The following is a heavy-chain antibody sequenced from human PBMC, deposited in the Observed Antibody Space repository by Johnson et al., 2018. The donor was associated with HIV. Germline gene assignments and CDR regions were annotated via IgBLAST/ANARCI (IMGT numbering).Heavy chain of an antibody. J-gene: IGHJ3*02. Sequence: VQLVESGGGLVQPGGSLRLSCAASGFIFSSYWMTWVRQAPGKGLEWVSGISWNSGSIGYADSVKGRFTISRDIAKNSLYLQMDSLRAEDSAVYYCARAGSGYYGSSFDIWGQGTTLTVSS. V-gene: IGHV3-48*04. CDR1: GFIFSSYW. CDR3: ARAGSGYYGSSFDI. CDR2: ISWNSGSI. D-gene: IGHD5-12*01.